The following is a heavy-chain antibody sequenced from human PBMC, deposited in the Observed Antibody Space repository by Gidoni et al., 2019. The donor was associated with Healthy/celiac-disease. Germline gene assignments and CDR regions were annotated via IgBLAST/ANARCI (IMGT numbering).Heavy chain of an antibody. CDR1: GFTFSRYW. Sequence: EVKLVESGGGLVQPGGSLRLSCAASGFTFSRYWMSWVRQAPGKGLEWVANIKQDGSEKYYVDSVKGRFTISRDNAKNSLYLQMNSLRAEDTAVYYCRGERLVYYYYYYMDVWGKGTTVTVSS. CDR3: RGERLVYYYYYYMDV. J-gene: IGHJ6*03. V-gene: IGHV3-7*03. CDR2: IKQDGSEK. D-gene: IGHD6-6*01.